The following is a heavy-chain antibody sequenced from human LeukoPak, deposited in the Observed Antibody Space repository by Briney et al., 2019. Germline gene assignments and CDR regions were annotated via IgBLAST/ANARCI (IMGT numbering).Heavy chain of an antibody. CDR2: ISSSSSYI. CDR3: ARDSGGSPQDYYYYYMNV. D-gene: IGHD1-26*01. CDR1: GFTFSSYS. V-gene: IGHV3-21*01. J-gene: IGHJ6*03. Sequence: GGSLRLSCAASGFTFSSYSMNWVRQAPGKGLEWVSSISSSSSYIYYADSVKGRFTISRDNAKNSLYLQMNSLRAEDTAVYYCARDSGGSPQDYYYYYMNVWGKGTTVTVSS.